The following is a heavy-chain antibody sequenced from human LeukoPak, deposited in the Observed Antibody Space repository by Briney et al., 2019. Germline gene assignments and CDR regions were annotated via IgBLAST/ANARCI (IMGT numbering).Heavy chain of an antibody. D-gene: IGHD5-18*01. V-gene: IGHV4-59*11. CDR2: IYDSWNT. CDR3: ARDQIGYGLDY. J-gene: IGHJ4*02. Sequence: SETLSLTCIVSSGSINNHYWSWIRQPPGKGLEWIGYIYDSWNTNYNPSLKSRVTISIDTSKNQFSLNLTSVTAADTAVYYCARDQIGYGLDYWGQGTLVTVFS. CDR1: SGSINNHY.